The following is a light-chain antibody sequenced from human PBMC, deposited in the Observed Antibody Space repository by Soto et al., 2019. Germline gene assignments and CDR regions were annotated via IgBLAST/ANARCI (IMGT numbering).Light chain of an antibody. J-gene: IGKJ1*01. Sequence: AIQMTQSPSSLSASVGDRVTITYRASHDIINDLGRYQQKPGKAPKLLIYAASSLQSGVPSRFIGSGSGTDFTLTISSLQPEDFATYYCLQDYNYPPTFGQGTKVEIK. V-gene: IGKV1-6*01. CDR2: AAS. CDR1: HDIIND. CDR3: LQDYNYPPT.